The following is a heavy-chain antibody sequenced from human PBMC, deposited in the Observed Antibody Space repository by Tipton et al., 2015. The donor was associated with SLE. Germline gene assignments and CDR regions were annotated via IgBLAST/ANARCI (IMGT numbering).Heavy chain of an antibody. J-gene: IGHJ4*02. CDR3: AREGEGDY. CDR1: GGSITSHY. V-gene: IGHV4-59*11. CDR2: IYYTGST. Sequence: TLSLTCSVSGGSITSHYWSWIRQPPGKGLEWIGYIYYTGSTTYNPSLKSRVTISVDTSRNQFSLKLNSMTAADTAVYYCAREGEGDYWGQGTLVTVSS.